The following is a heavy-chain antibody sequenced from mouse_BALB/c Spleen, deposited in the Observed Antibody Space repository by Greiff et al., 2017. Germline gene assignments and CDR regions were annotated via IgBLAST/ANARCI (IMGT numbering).Heavy chain of an antibody. J-gene: IGHJ3*01. Sequence: EVKLVESGGGLVQPGASLKLSCAASGFTFSSYTMHWVRQTQEKRLEWVAYISNGGGSTYYPDTVKGRFTISRDNSKNTLYLQMSSLKSADTSMYYCAIQGEVRAWFAYWGQGTPVTGSA. CDR2: ISNGGGST. D-gene: IGHD2-14*01. V-gene: IGHV5-12-2*01. CDR3: AIQGEVRAWFAY. CDR1: GFTFSSYT.